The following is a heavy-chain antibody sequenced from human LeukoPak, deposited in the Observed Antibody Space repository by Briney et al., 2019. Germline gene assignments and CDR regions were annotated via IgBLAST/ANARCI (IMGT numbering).Heavy chain of an antibody. CDR1: GGSISSYY. Sequence: SETLSLTCTVSGGSISSYYWSWIRQPPGKGLEWTGYIYYSGSTNYNPSLKSRVTISVDTSKNQFSLKLSSVTAADTAVYYCARDRGFESYAFDIWGQGTMVTVSS. V-gene: IGHV4-59*01. CDR2: IYYSGST. CDR3: ARDRGFESYAFDI. J-gene: IGHJ3*02. D-gene: IGHD3-10*01.